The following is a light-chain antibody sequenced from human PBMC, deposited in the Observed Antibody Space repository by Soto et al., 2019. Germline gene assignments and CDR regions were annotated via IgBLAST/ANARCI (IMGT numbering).Light chain of an antibody. CDR2: GVT. CDR3: SSYTSSTTLTVV. V-gene: IGLV2-14*01. J-gene: IGLJ2*01. CDR1: SSDFGGYNY. Sequence: QSALTQPASVSGSPGQSITISCTGTSSDFGGYNYVSWYQQYPGKAPKHMIYGVTNRPSGVSNRFSGSKSGNTASLTISGLQAEDEADYYCSSYTSSTTLTVVFGGGTQLTVL.